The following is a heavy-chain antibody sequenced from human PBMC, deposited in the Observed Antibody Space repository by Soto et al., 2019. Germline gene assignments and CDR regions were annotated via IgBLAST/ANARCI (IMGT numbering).Heavy chain of an antibody. Sequence: ETLSLTCTVSGGSISSSSYYWGWLRQPPGKGLEWIGSIYYSGSTYYNPSLKSRVTISVDTSKNQFSLKLSSVTAADTAVYYCARPDYGDYYFDYWGQGTLVTVSS. J-gene: IGHJ4*02. CDR1: GGSISSSSYY. D-gene: IGHD4-17*01. CDR3: ARPDYGDYYFDY. CDR2: IYYSGST. V-gene: IGHV4-39*01.